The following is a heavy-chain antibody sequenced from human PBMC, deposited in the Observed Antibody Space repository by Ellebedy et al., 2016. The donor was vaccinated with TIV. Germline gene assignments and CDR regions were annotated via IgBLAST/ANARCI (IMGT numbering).Heavy chain of an antibody. CDR3: ARDLRPSSSWRNDAFDI. V-gene: IGHV3-48*02. CDR1: GFTFSSYS. Sequence: GGSLRLXXAASGFTFSSYSMNWVRQAPGKGLEWVSYISSSSSTIYYADSVKGRFTISRDNAKNSLYLQMNSLRDEDTAVYYCARDLRPSSSWRNDAFDIWGQGTMVTVSS. CDR2: ISSSSSTI. D-gene: IGHD6-13*01. J-gene: IGHJ3*02.